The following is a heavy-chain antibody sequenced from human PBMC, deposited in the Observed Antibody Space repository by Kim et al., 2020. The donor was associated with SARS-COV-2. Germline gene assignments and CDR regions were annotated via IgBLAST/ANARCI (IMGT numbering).Heavy chain of an antibody. CDR1: GFTFSSYA. Sequence: GGSLRLSCAASGFTFSSYAMSWVRQAPGKGLEWVSAISGSGGSTYYADSVKGRFTISRDNSKNTLYLQMKSLRAEDTAVYYCAKEEWLQYLYYYYGMDVWGQGTTVTVSS. CDR3: AKEEWLQYLYYYYGMDV. V-gene: IGHV3-23*01. D-gene: IGHD5-12*01. CDR2: ISGSGGST. J-gene: IGHJ6*02.